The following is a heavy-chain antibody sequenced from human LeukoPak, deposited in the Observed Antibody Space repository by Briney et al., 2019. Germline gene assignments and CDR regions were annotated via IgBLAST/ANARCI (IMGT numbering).Heavy chain of an antibody. Sequence: PSETLSLTCTVSGGSISSYYWSWIRQPPGKGLEWIGYIYYSGSTNYNPSLKSRVTISVDTSKNQFSLKLSSVTAADTAVCYRARANGRMADYWGQGTLVTVSS. D-gene: IGHD2-8*01. CDR3: ARANGRMADY. CDR1: GGSISSYY. V-gene: IGHV4-59*08. J-gene: IGHJ4*02. CDR2: IYYSGST.